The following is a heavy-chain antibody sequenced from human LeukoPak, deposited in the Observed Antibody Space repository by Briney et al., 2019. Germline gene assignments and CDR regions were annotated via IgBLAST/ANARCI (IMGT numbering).Heavy chain of an antibody. J-gene: IGHJ3*02. D-gene: IGHD3-10*01. CDR1: GGSISSYY. CDR2: IYYSGST. Sequence: PSETLSLTCTVSGGSISSYYWSWIRQPPGKGLEWIGYIYYSGSTNYHPSLKSRFTISVDTSRNQFSLKLNSVTAADTAVYYCAKSNGYGLVDIWGQGTMVTVSS. V-gene: IGHV4-59*12. CDR3: AKSNGYGLVDI.